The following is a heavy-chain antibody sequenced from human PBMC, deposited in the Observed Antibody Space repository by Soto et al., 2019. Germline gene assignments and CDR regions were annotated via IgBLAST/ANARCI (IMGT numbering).Heavy chain of an antibody. CDR1: GGTFSSYS. D-gene: IGHD5-18*01. V-gene: IGHV1-69*13. Sequence: GASVNVSCKASGGTFSSYSISWVRQAPGQGLEWMGGIIPIFGTANYAQKFQGRVTITADESTSTAYMELSSLRSEDTAVYYCARVRYSYGYQYYFDYWGQGTLVTVSS. J-gene: IGHJ4*02. CDR3: ARVRYSYGYQYYFDY. CDR2: IIPIFGTA.